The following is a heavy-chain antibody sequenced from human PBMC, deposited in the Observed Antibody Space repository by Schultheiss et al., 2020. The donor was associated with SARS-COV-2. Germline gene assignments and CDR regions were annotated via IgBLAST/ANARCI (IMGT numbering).Heavy chain of an antibody. CDR3: ARAPPGEPTDSRDRY. CDR1: GFTFSSYA. J-gene: IGHJ4*02. CDR2: ISGSGGST. V-gene: IGHV3-23*01. Sequence: GESLKISCAASGFTFSSYAMSWVRQAPGKGLEWVSAISGSGGSTYYADSVKGRFTISRDNSKNTLYLQMNSLRAEDTAVYYCARAPPGEPTDSRDRYWGQGTLVTVSS. D-gene: IGHD3-16*01.